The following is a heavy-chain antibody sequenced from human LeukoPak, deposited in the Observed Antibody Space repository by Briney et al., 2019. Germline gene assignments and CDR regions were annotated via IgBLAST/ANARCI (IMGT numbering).Heavy chain of an antibody. Sequence: PGGSLRLSCAASGFTFSSYAMSRVRQAPGKGLEWVSTISGTDYSTYYADSVRGRFTISRDNSKSTLSLQMNSLRAEDTAIYYCATYRQVLLPFESWGQGTLVTVSS. CDR1: GFTFSSYA. J-gene: IGHJ4*02. D-gene: IGHD2-8*02. CDR2: ISGTDYST. V-gene: IGHV3-23*01. CDR3: ATYRQVLLPFES.